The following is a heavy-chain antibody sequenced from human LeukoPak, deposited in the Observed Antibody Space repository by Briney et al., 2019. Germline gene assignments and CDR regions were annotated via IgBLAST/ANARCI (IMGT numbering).Heavy chain of an antibody. V-gene: IGHV3-30*18. CDR3: AKDGGGYCNNSSC. J-gene: IGHJ4*02. CDR1: GFTFSSYG. CDR2: ISYDGSNK. D-gene: IGHD2-2*01. Sequence: PGRSLRLSCAASGFTFSSYGMHWVRQAPGKGLEWVAVISYDGSNKYYADSVKGRFTISRDNSKNTLYLQMNSLRAEDTAVYYCAKDGGGYCNNSSCWGQGTLVTVSS.